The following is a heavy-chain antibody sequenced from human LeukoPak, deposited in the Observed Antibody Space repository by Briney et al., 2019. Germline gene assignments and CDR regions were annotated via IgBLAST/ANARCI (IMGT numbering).Heavy chain of an antibody. CDR1: GGSIGSYY. CDR2: IYYSGST. V-gene: IGHV4-59*01. Sequence: SETLSLTCTVSGGSIGSYYWSWIRQPPGKGLEWIGYIYYSGSTNYNPSLKSRGTISVDTSKNQFSLKLSSVTAADTAVYYCARGLSSYYPNWFDPWGQGTLVTVSS. J-gene: IGHJ5*02. CDR3: ARGLSSYYPNWFDP. D-gene: IGHD3-10*01.